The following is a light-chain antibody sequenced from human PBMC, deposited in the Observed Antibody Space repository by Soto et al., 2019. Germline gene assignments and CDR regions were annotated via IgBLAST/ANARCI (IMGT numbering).Light chain of an antibody. Sequence: DIVMTQSPDSLAVSLGEGATINCKSSQSVLYSSTNKNYLAWYQQKAGQPPKLLIYWASTRESGVPDRISGSGSGTDFPLTISSLQAEDVAVYYCQQYYSSPRTFGQGTKLEIK. V-gene: IGKV4-1*01. CDR3: QQYYSSPRT. CDR1: QSVLYSSTNKNY. J-gene: IGKJ2*01. CDR2: WAS.